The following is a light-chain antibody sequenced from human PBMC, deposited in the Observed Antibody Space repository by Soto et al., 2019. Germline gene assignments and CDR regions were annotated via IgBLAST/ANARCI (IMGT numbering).Light chain of an antibody. Sequence: EIVMTQSPATLSVSPGERATLSCRASQSVSSNLAWYQQKPGQAPSLLIYGASTRATGIPARFSASGSGPEFTLTISSLQSEDFVVYYCQQYNNWARTFGQGTKVEIK. CDR2: GAS. V-gene: IGKV3-15*01. CDR3: QQYNNWART. CDR1: QSVSSN. J-gene: IGKJ1*01.